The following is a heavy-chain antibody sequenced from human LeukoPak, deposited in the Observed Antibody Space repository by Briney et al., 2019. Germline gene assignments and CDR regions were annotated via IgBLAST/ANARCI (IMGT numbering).Heavy chain of an antibody. CDR2: ISSSGSTI. V-gene: IGHV3-48*03. CDR1: GFTFSSYE. D-gene: IGHD2-15*01. CDR3: ARGVVAATNWFDP. Sequence: GGSLRLSCAASGFTFSSYEMIWVRQAPGKGLEWVSYISSSGSTIYYADSVKGRFTISRDNAKNSLYLQMNSLRAEDTAVYFCARGVVAATNWFDPWGQGTLVTVSS. J-gene: IGHJ5*02.